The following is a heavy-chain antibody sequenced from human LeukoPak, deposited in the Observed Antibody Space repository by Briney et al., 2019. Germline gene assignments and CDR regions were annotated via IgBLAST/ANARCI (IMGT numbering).Heavy chain of an antibody. Sequence: ASVKVSCKASGYTFTSYGISWVRQAPGQGLEWMGWISAYNGNTNYAQKLQGRVTMTTDTSTSTAYMELRSLRSDDTAVYYCARDRGQGGYAHGMDVWGQGTTVTVSS. V-gene: IGHV1-18*01. D-gene: IGHD2-2*01. J-gene: IGHJ6*02. CDR2: ISAYNGNT. CDR3: ARDRGQGGYAHGMDV. CDR1: GYTFTSYG.